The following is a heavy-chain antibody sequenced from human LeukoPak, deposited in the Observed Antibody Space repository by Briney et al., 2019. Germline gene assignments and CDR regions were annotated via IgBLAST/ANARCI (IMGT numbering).Heavy chain of an antibody. CDR3: AKGFTTGWSEGYLDY. CDR2: ISGGNT. CDR1: GFTLTNYA. D-gene: IGHD6-19*01. J-gene: IGHJ4*02. Sequence: GGCLRLSCAASGFTLTNYAMNWVRQTPGKGLEWVSGISGGNTYYADSVRGRFTISSDSSKNTLYLHMDVLRAEDTAVYLCAKGFTTGWSEGYLDYWGQGTLVSVSS. V-gene: IGHV3-23*01.